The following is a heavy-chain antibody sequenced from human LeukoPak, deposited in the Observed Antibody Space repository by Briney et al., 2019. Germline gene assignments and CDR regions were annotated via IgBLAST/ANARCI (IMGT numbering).Heavy chain of an antibody. D-gene: IGHD6-13*01. J-gene: IGHJ6*04. CDR3: ARVSSSWIPLTDV. CDR1: GDSISSGSYY. CDR2: IYHSGST. Sequence: SQTLSLTCTVSGDSISSGSYYWSWIRQPPGKGLEWIGEIYHSGSTNYNPSLKSRVTISVDKSKNQFSLKLSSVTAADTAVYYCARVSSSWIPLTDVWGKGTTVTVSS. V-gene: IGHV4-30-2*01.